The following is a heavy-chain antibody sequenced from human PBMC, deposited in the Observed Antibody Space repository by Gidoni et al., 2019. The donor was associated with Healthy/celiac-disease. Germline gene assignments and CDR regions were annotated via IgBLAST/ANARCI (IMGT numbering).Heavy chain of an antibody. CDR1: GFTFSSYA. J-gene: IGHJ4*02. D-gene: IGHD3-22*01. Sequence: EVQLLESGGGLVQPGGSLRLSCAASGFTFSSYAMSWVRQAPGKGLEWVSASSGSGGSTYYADYVKGRFTISRDNSKNTLYLQMNSLRAEDTAVYYCAKVQYYYDSSGYYFGYWGQGTLVTVSS. V-gene: IGHV3-23*01. CDR3: AKVQYYYDSSGYYFGY. CDR2: SSGSGGST.